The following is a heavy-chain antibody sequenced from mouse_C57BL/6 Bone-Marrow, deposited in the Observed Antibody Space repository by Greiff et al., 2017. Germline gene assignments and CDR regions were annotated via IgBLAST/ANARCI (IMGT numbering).Heavy chain of an antibody. CDR3: SRQVTTVLATKYFDV. V-gene: IGHV5-9*01. CDR1: GFTFSSYT. D-gene: IGHD1-1*01. J-gene: IGHJ1*03. Sequence: EVQGVESGGGLVKPGGSLKLSCAASGFTFSSYTMSWVRQTPEKRLQWVAAISGGGGNTYYPDSVKGLFTISRDNDKNILYLQMSSLRSEDTALYYCSRQVTTVLATKYFDVWGTGTTVTVSS. CDR2: ISGGGGNT.